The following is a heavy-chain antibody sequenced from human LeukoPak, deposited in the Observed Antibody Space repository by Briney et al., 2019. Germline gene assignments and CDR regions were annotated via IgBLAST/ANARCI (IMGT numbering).Heavy chain of an antibody. D-gene: IGHD7-27*01. V-gene: IGHV4-59*01. CDR3: ARGTGDELNYYFDY. CDR1: GGSISSYY. J-gene: IGHJ4*02. Sequence: SETLSLTCTVSGGSISSYYWSWIRQPPGKGLEWIGYIYYSGSTNYNPSLKSRVTISVDTSKNQFSLKLSSVTAADTAAYYCARGTGDELNYYFDYWGQGTLVTVSS. CDR2: IYYSGST.